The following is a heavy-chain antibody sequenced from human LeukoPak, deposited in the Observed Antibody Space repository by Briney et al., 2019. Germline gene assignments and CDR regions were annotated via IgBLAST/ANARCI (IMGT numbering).Heavy chain of an antibody. Sequence: ASVTVSCKASGYTFTSYGISWVRQAPGQGLEWMGWISAYNGNTNYAQKLQGRVTMTTDTSTSTAYMELRSLRSDDTAVYYCARDGVYYDSSGNFDYWGQGTLVTVSS. V-gene: IGHV1-18*01. CDR3: ARDGVYYDSSGNFDY. CDR2: ISAYNGNT. J-gene: IGHJ4*02. CDR1: GYTFTSYG. D-gene: IGHD3-22*01.